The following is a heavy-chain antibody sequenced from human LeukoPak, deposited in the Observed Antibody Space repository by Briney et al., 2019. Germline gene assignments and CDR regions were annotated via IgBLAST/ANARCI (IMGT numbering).Heavy chain of an antibody. CDR3: ARESLYSGSYYYYGMDV. V-gene: IGHV1-2*02. J-gene: IGHJ6*02. CDR1: GYTFTGYY. CDR2: INPNSGGT. D-gene: IGHD1-26*01. Sequence: ASLKVSCKASGYTFTGYYMHWVRQAPGQGLEWMGWINPNSGGTNYAQKFQGRVTMTRDTSISTAYMELSRLRSDDTAVYYCARESLYSGSYYYYGMDVWGQGTTVTVSS.